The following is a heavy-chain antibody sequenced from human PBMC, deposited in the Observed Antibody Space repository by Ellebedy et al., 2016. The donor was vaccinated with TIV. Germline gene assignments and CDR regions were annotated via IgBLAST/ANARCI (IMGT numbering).Heavy chain of an antibody. Sequence: GESLKISCAASGFSFRSYWMTWVRQAPGKGLEWVANINQDATKPFYVDSVEGRFTISRDNAKNSLFLQMNSLRAEDTAVYYCSTDGSYGDYLSPAHASVMWGQGTLVSVSS. D-gene: IGHD4-17*01. CDR2: INQDATKP. CDR3: STDGSYGDYLSPAHASVM. J-gene: IGHJ3*02. V-gene: IGHV3-7*01. CDR1: GFSFRSYW.